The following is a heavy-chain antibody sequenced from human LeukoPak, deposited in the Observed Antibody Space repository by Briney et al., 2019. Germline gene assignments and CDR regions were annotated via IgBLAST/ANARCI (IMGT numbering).Heavy chain of an antibody. D-gene: IGHD3-22*01. V-gene: IGHV4-59*01. CDR3: ARAGNYYYSSGYYSHFDY. Sequence: SETLSLTCTVSGASISSDYWNWIRQPPGKGLEWIGHVYHSGSTNYNPSLKSRVTISVDTSKNQFSLKLSSVTAADTAVYYSARAGNYYYSSGYYSHFDYWGQGTLVTVSS. J-gene: IGHJ4*02. CDR1: GASISSDY. CDR2: VYHSGST.